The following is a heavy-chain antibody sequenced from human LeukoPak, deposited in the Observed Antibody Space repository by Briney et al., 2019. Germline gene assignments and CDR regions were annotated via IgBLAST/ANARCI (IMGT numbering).Heavy chain of an antibody. Sequence: SETLSLTCTVSGGSISSSSYYWGWIRQPPGKGLEWIGSIYYSGSTYYNPSLKSRVTISVDTSKNQFSLKLSSVTAADTAVYYCASPPYYDILTGYSNDYWGQGTLVTVSS. J-gene: IGHJ4*02. CDR3: ASPPYYDILTGYSNDY. CDR1: GGSISSSSYY. V-gene: IGHV4-39*01. D-gene: IGHD3-9*01. CDR2: IYYSGST.